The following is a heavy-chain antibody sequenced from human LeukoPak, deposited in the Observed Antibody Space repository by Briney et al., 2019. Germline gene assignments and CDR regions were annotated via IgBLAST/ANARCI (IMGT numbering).Heavy chain of an antibody. Sequence: PGGSLRRSCAASGFTSSSYAMHWVREAPGKGVEWGAVISYDGSNKYYADSVKGRVTISIDNSKNTLYLQMNSLRAEDTAVYYCARGNDFWSGYSMGDYWGQGTLVTVSS. D-gene: IGHD3-3*01. V-gene: IGHV3-30-3*01. CDR3: ARGNDFWSGYSMGDY. CDR2: ISYDGSNK. CDR1: GFTSSSYA. J-gene: IGHJ4*02.